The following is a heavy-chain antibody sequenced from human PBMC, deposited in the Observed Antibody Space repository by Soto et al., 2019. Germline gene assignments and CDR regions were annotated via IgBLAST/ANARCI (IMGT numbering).Heavy chain of an antibody. J-gene: IGHJ2*01. CDR2: IYYSGST. CDR3: ARPPDIVVVTLYWYFDL. Sequence: QVQLQESGPGLVKPSETLSLTCTVSGGSISSYYWSWIRQPPGKGLEWIGYIYYSGSTNYNPSLKVRVTRSVDTSKNQFSLKLSTVTAADTAVYYCARPPDIVVVTLYWYFDLWGRGTLVTVSS. CDR1: GGSISSYY. D-gene: IGHD3-22*01. V-gene: IGHV4-59*01.